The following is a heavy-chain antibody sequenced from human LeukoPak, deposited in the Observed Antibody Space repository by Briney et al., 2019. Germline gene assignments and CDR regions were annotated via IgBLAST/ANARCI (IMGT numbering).Heavy chain of an antibody. D-gene: IGHD6-6*01. CDR1: GFTFSNYA. CDR3: VRRGSYFDY. CDR2: ISLTGGST. J-gene: IGHJ4*02. V-gene: IGHV3-23*01. Sequence: GGSLRLSCAASGFTFSNYAMSWVRQAPGKGLEWVSIISLTGGSTYYADSVKGRFTISRDNSKNTLSLHINSLRAEDTARYYCVRRGSYFDYWGQGTLVAVSS.